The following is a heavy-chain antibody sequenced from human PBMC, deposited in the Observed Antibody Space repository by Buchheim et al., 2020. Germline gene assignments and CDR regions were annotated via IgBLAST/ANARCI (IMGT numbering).Heavy chain of an antibody. CDR1: GGSFSGYY. Sequence: QVQLQQWGAGLLKPSETLFLTCAVYGGSFSGYYWSWIRQPPGKGLEWIGEINHSGSTNYNPSLKSRVTISVDTSKNQFSLKLSSVTAADTAVYYCARTLPLDCTNGVCYRIGFDYWGQGTL. CDR2: INHSGST. D-gene: IGHD2-8*01. J-gene: IGHJ4*02. V-gene: IGHV4-34*01. CDR3: ARTLPLDCTNGVCYRIGFDY.